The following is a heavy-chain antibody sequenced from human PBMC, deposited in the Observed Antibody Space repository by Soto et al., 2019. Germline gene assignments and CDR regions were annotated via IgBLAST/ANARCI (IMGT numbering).Heavy chain of an antibody. D-gene: IGHD1-26*01. CDR3: ARPRGTTPAVWYFDL. Sequence: QVQLQESGPGLVKPSETLSLTCTVSGGYISSHYWSWIRQPPGKGLEWIGYVYHSGKTDSNPSLKSRVTISMDTSKNQISLSLTSVTAADTDVYYCARPRGTTPAVWYFDLWGRGTLVTVSS. J-gene: IGHJ2*01. V-gene: IGHV4-59*08. CDR2: VYHSGKT. CDR1: GGYISSHY.